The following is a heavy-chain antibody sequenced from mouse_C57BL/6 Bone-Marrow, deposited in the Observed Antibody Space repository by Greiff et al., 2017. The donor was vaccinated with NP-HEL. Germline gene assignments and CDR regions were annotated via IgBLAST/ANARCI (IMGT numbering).Heavy chain of an antibody. CDR2: IDPSDSYT. CDR3: ARWAGYFDY. CDR1: GYTFTSYW. V-gene: IGHV1-59*01. J-gene: IGHJ2*01. Sequence: QVQLKQPGAELVRPGTSVKLSCKASGYTFTSYWMHWVKQRPGQGLEWIGVIDPSDSYTNYNQKFKGKATLTVDPSSSTAYMQLSSLTSEDSAVYYCARWAGYFDYWGQGTTLTVSS.